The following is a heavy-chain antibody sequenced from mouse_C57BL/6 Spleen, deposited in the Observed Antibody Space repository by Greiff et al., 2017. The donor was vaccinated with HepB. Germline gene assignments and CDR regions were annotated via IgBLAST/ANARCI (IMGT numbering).Heavy chain of an antibody. J-gene: IGHJ4*01. CDR1: GLNIKNTY. CDR2: IDPANGNT. Sequence: LQQSVAELVRPGASVKLSCTASGLNIKNTYMHWVKQRPEQGLEWIGRIDPANGNTKYAPKFQGKATITADTSSNTAYLQLSSLTSEDTAIYYCASPPYYSNYDAMDYWGQGTSVTVSS. CDR3: ASPPYYSNYDAMDY. V-gene: IGHV14-3*01. D-gene: IGHD2-5*01.